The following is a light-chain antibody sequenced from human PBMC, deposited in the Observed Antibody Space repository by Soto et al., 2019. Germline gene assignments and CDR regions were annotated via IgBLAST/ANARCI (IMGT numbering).Light chain of an antibody. CDR3: QQYGSSPGT. J-gene: IGKJ1*01. Sequence: EIVVTQSPGTLSLCPGERPTLPFMASQSIRSDLAWYQQKPGQAPRLLIYGASSRATGIPDRFSGSGSGTDFTLTISRLEPEDFAVYYCQQYGSSPGTFGQGTKVDIK. CDR1: QSIRSD. V-gene: IGKV3-20*01. CDR2: GAS.